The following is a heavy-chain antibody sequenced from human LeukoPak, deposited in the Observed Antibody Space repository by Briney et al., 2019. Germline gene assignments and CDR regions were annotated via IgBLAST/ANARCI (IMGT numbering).Heavy chain of an antibody. Sequence: GASVKVSCKASGYTFTSYGISWVRQAPGQGLEWMGWISAYNGNTNYAQKLQGRVTMTTDTSTSTAYMELRSLRSDDTAAYYCARGGNDYVWGGYRFIDYWGQGTLVTVSS. V-gene: IGHV1-18*01. CDR1: GYTFTSYG. CDR2: ISAYNGNT. CDR3: ARGGNDYVWGGYRFIDY. J-gene: IGHJ4*02. D-gene: IGHD3-16*02.